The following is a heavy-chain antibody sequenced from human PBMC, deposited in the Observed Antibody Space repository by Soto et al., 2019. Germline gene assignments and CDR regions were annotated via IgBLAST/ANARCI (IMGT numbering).Heavy chain of an antibody. CDR2: IIPTFGTE. D-gene: IGHD5-12*01. CDR1: GGTFSNYP. Sequence: QVQLVQSGAEVKKPGSSVKVSCKASGGTFSNYPISWVRQAPGQGLEWMGGIIPTFGTENYAQKFQGRVTITADESKSTAYMELSSLRSEDTAVYYCARGNHRWLQLWYFDLWGRGTLVTVSS. V-gene: IGHV1-69*12. J-gene: IGHJ2*01. CDR3: ARGNHRWLQLWYFDL.